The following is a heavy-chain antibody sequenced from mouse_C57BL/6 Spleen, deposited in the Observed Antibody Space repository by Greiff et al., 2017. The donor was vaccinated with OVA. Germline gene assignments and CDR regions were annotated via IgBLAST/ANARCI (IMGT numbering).Heavy chain of an antibody. Sequence: VQLQQSGPELVKPGASVKISCKASGYAFSSSWMNWVKQRPGKGLEWIGRIYPGDGDTNYNGKFKGTATLTADKSSSTAYMQLSSLTSEDSAVYFCAREAAQASYYFDYWGQGTTLTVSS. J-gene: IGHJ2*01. D-gene: IGHD3-2*02. CDR2: IYPGDGDT. CDR3: AREAAQASYYFDY. CDR1: GYAFSSSW. V-gene: IGHV1-82*01.